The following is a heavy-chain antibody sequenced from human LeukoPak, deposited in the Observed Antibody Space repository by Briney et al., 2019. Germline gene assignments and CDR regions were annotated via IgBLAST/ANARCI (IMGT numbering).Heavy chain of an antibody. Sequence: GGSLRLSCEVSGFTFSSYWMNWVRQAPGKGLEWVANIKQDGSDKYYVDSVKGRFTISRDNAKNSLYLQMNSLRAEDTAVYYCTTHSVTVTGTHFWGQGALVTVSS. CDR3: TTHSVTVTGTHF. V-gene: IGHV3-7*01. CDR1: GFTFSSYW. D-gene: IGHD2-8*02. CDR2: IKQDGSDK. J-gene: IGHJ4*01.